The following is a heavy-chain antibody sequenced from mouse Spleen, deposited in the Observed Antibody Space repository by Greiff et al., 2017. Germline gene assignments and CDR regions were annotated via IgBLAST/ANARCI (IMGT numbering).Heavy chain of an antibody. J-gene: IGHJ4*01. CDR1: GFTFSDYG. CDR2: ISSGSSTI. V-gene: IGHV5-17*01. CDR3: ARADYYAMDY. Sequence: EVKLVESGGGLVKPGGSLKLSCAASGFTFSDYGMHWVRQAPVKGLEWVAYISSGSSTIYYADTVKGRFTISRDNAKNTLFLQMTSLRSEDTAMYYCARADYYAMDYWGQGTSVTVSS.